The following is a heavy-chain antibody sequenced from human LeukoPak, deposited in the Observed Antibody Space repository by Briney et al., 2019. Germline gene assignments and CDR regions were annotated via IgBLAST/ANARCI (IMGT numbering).Heavy chain of an antibody. V-gene: IGHV3-7*01. CDR3: AREPAVPGTWYFDL. J-gene: IGHJ2*01. CDR1: GFTFSNYW. Sequence: GGSLRLSCAASGFTFSNYWMTWVRQAPGKGLEWVANIKQDGSEISYVDSVKGRFTISRDNAKNSLYLQMNGLSAGDTAVYYCAREPAVPGTWYFDLWGRGTLVSVSS. CDR2: IKQDGSEI. D-gene: IGHD6-19*01.